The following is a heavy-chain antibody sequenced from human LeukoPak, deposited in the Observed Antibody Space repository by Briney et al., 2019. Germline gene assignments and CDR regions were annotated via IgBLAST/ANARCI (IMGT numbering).Heavy chain of an antibody. CDR3: ARVPHYYDSSGYYTYYFDY. CDR1: GGSISSYY. CDR2: IYYSGST. D-gene: IGHD3-22*01. J-gene: IGHJ4*02. V-gene: IGHV4-59*01. Sequence: PSETLSLTCTVSGGSISSYYWGWIRQPPGKGLEWIGYIYYSGSTNYNPSLKRRVTISVDTSKNQFSLKLSSVTAADTAVYYCARVPHYYDSSGYYTYYFDYWGQGTLVTVSS.